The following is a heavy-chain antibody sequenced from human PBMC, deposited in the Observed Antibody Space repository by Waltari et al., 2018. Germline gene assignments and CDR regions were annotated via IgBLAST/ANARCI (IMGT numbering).Heavy chain of an antibody. D-gene: IGHD2-15*01. J-gene: IGHJ4*02. CDR1: GYTFTSYD. CDR3: ARDLLVVAATGSDY. V-gene: IGHV1-8*01. Sequence: QVQLVQSGAEVKKSGASVKVSCKASGYTFTSYDINWVRPATGQGLEWMGWMNPNSGNTGYAQKVQGRVTMTRNTSISTAYMELSSLRSEDTAVYYWARDLLVVAATGSDYWGQGTLVTVSS. CDR2: MNPNSGNT.